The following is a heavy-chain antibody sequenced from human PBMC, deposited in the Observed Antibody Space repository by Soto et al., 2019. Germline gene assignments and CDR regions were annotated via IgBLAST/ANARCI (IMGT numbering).Heavy chain of an antibody. D-gene: IGHD2-21*02. CDR3: ARQLSPAYCGGDCYLDY. Sequence: SVKVSCKASGGTFSSYSISWVRQAPGQGLEWMGGIIPIFGTANYAQKFQGRVTITADESTSTAYMELSSLRSEDTAVYYCARQLSPAYCGGDCYLDYWGQGTLVTVSS. CDR1: GGTFSSYS. J-gene: IGHJ4*02. CDR2: IIPIFGTA. V-gene: IGHV1-69*13.